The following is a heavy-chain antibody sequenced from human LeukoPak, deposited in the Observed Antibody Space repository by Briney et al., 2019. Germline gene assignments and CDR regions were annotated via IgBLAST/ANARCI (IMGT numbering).Heavy chain of an antibody. D-gene: IGHD6-13*01. V-gene: IGHV3-21*01. CDR1: GFTFSSCT. Sequence: GGSLRLSCAASGFTFSSCTMNWVRQAPGKGLEWVSSISSSSDNIYYADSVKGRFTISRDNAKNSLYLQMNSLRAEDTAVYYCATGYSTPFDYRGQGTLVTVSS. CDR3: ATGYSTPFDY. J-gene: IGHJ4*02. CDR2: ISSSSDNI.